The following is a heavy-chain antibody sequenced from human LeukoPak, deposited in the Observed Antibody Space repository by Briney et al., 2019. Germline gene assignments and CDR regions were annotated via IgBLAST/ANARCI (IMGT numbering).Heavy chain of an antibody. V-gene: IGHV1-58*01. CDR2: IVVGSGNT. CDR1: GLTSASSV. J-gene: IGHJ4*02. CDR3: AADRPDY. Sequence: SVKVSWKASGLTSASSVVQWVRQARGQRLEWIGWIVVGSGNTNYAQKFQERVTITRDMSTSTAYMELSSLRSEDTAVYYCAADRPDYWGQGTLVTVSS.